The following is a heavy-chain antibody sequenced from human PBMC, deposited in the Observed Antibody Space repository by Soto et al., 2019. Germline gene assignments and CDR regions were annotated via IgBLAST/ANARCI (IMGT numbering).Heavy chain of an antibody. J-gene: IGHJ4*02. CDR2: IIPIIGTA. V-gene: IGHV1-69*01. D-gene: IGHD5-12*01. CDR1: GGTFNNYA. Sequence: QVQLVQSGAEVKKPGSSVKVSCKASGGTFNNYAISWVRQAPGQGLEWMGGIIPIIGTADYAHKFQGRLAISADESTGTTFMELSSLRSEDTALYSCARGGVDVVATSALDYWGQGTLVTVYS. CDR3: ARGGVDVVATSALDY.